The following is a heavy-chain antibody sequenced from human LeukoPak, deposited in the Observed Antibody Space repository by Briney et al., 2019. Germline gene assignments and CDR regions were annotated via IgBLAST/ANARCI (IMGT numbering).Heavy chain of an antibody. CDR1: GFTFSTYG. Sequence: EGSLRLSCAASSGFTFSTYGMHWVRQAPGKGLEYVSAISSNGGSTYYANSVKGRFSISRDNSKNTLYLQMGSLRAEDMAVYYCARTPFGLGSGSYSFFDYWGQGTLVTVSS. V-gene: IGHV3-64*01. CDR3: ARTPFGLGSGSYSFFDY. CDR2: ISSNGGST. J-gene: IGHJ4*02. D-gene: IGHD3-10*01.